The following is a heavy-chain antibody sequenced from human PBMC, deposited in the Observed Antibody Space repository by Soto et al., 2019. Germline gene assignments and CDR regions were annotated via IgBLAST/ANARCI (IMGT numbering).Heavy chain of an antibody. V-gene: IGHV3-30*18. CDR2: VSHDGRNT. D-gene: IGHD6-19*01. J-gene: IGHJ4*02. Sequence: VQLVESGGGVVQPGRSLRLSCAASRFTFSDYAMHCVRQARGKGLEWVAVVSHDGRNTHYADSVKGRFTIARDSSKNTVSLEMTSLRAEDTAGYYCTKGGRQWLVTSGFNYWGQGALVTVSS. CDR1: RFTFSDYA. CDR3: TKGGRQWLVTSGFNY.